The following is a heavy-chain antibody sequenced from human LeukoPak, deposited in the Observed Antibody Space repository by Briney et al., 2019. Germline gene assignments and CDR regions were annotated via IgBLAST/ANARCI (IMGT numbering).Heavy chain of an antibody. J-gene: IGHJ4*02. V-gene: IGHV3-11*01. D-gene: IGHD6-13*01. CDR1: GFTFSDYY. CDR2: IGSSGNTI. CDR3: ARVKYSSSWRPLDY. Sequence: GGSLRLSCAASGFTFSDYYMSWIRQAPGKGLEWVSYIGSSGNTIYYADSVKGRVTISRDNAKNSLYLQMSSLRAEDTAVYYCARVKYSSSWRPLDYWGQGTLVTVSS.